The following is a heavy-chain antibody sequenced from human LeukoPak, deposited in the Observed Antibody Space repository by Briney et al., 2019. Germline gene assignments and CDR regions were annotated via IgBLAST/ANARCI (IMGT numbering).Heavy chain of an antibody. CDR3: ARGITANWFDP. D-gene: IGHD3-16*01. CDR1: GVSISSSTYY. CDR2: NRGST. Sequence: SETLSLTCTVSGVSISSSTYYWGWIRQPPGKGLEWIGSNRGSTYYNPSLKSRVTISVDTSKNQFSLKLSSVTAADTAVYYCARGITANWFDPWGQGTLVTVSS. V-gene: IGHV4-39*07. J-gene: IGHJ5*02.